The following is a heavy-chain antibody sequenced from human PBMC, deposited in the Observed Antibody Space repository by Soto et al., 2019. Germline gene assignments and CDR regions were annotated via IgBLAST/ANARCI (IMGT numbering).Heavy chain of an antibody. CDR1: GYTFTGYY. Sequence: ASVKVSCKASGYTFTGYYMHWVRQAPRQGLEWMGWINPNSGGTNYAQKFQGWVTMTRDTSISTAYMELSRLRSDDTAVYYCARQGYDFWSGYYYYYYGMDVWGQGTTVTVSS. CDR2: INPNSGGT. CDR3: ARQGYDFWSGYYYYYYGMDV. D-gene: IGHD3-3*01. J-gene: IGHJ6*02. V-gene: IGHV1-2*04.